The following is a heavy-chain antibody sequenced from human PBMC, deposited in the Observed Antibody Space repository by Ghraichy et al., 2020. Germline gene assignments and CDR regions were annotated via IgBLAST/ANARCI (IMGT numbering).Heavy chain of an antibody. Sequence: SETLSLTCTVSDGSTTRDYWNWIRQPPGKGLEWIAYIFDNGRTNYSPSLKGRVTISLDTSKNQFSLKLTSVTAADTAVYYCARHIRDDSGFRGFGPWGQGTLVTVSS. D-gene: IGHD6-19*01. CDR3: ARHIRDDSGFRGFGP. CDR2: IFDNGRT. V-gene: IGHV4-59*08. CDR1: DGSTTRDY. J-gene: IGHJ5*02.